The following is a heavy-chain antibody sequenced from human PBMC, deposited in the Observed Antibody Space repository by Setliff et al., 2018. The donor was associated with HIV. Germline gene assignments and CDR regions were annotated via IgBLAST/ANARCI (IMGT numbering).Heavy chain of an antibody. J-gene: IGHJ4*02. CDR2: ISPSDSDT. D-gene: IGHD2-21*02. CDR1: GYSFTKYR. CDR3: ARADCGGDCYLPYYFHR. V-gene: IGHV5-51*01. Sequence: GASLKISGKGSGYSFTKYRIDWVRQTPGKGLEWMGIISPSDSDTRHSPSFQGQVTMSADKSVSTAYLQWSSLRAADTAVYYCARADCGGDCYLPYYFHRWGQGTLVTVSS.